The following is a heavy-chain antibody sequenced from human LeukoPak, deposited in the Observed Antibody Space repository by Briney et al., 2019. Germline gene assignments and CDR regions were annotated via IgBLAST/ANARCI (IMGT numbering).Heavy chain of an antibody. CDR1: GFTLSRDE. CDR2: IRNSGNII. D-gene: IGHD2-8*01. CDR3: ARGNDWTNYYYYGMDV. J-gene: IGHJ6*02. Sequence: PGGSLGLSCAASGFTLSRDEMNWVRQAPGKGLERVSYIRNSGNIIYYADSVKGRFTTSRDNAKNSLYLQMNSLRAEDTAVYYCARGNDWTNYYYYGMDVWGQGTTVTVSS. V-gene: IGHV3-48*03.